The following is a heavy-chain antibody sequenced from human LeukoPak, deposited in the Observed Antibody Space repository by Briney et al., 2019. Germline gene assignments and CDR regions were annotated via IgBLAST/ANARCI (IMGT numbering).Heavy chain of an antibody. CDR3: ARDAGYGYDRFDY. J-gene: IGHJ4*02. CDR2: IKEDGSEK. CDR1: GFIFSSYW. D-gene: IGHD5-18*01. Sequence: PGGSLRLSCAASGFIFSSYWMAWVRQAPGKGLEWVANIKEDGSEKNYVDSVKGRFTISRENAKNSLYLQMNSLRAEDTAVYYCARDAGYGYDRFDYWGQGTQVTVSS. V-gene: IGHV3-7*01.